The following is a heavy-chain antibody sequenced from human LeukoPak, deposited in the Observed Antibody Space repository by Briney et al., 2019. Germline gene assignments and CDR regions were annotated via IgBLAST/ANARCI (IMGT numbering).Heavy chain of an antibody. Sequence: GGSLRLSCAASGFTFSSFGMSWVRQAPGKGLEWVSAISGSGGSTYYADSVKGRFTISRDNAENSVYLRMNSLRDEDTAVYYCTRGGRNTSYYWYYWGQGTLVTVSS. V-gene: IGHV3-23*01. CDR3: TRGGRNTSYYWYY. J-gene: IGHJ4*02. CDR2: ISGSGGST. D-gene: IGHD1-26*01. CDR1: GFTFSSFG.